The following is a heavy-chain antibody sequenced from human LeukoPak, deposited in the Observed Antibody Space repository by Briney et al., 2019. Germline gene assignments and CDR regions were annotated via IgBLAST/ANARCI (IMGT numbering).Heavy chain of an antibody. CDR2: ISYDGNHK. D-gene: IGHD6-13*01. J-gene: IGHJ3*02. CDR1: GFTFSDYG. CDR3: TKDDAYSSSWYACAI. V-gene: IGHV3-30*18. Sequence: GGSLRLSCAASGFTFSDYGMHWVRQAPGKGLEWVAVISYDGNHKYYTDSVKGRFTISRDNSKNTLYLQMSSLRAEDTAVYYCTKDDAYSSSWYACAIWGQGTMVTVSS.